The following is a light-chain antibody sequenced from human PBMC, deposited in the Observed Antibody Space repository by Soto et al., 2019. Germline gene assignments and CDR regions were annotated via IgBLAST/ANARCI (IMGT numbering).Light chain of an antibody. CDR2: KAS. Sequence: DIHMTQSPSTLSGSVGYRVTITCRASQTISSWLAWYQQKPGKAHKLLIYKASTLKSGVRSRFSGSGSGTEFTLTISSLQSDDFATYYCQHYNSFSEAFGQGTKV. V-gene: IGKV1-5*03. CDR3: QHYNSFSEA. CDR1: QTISSW. J-gene: IGKJ1*01.